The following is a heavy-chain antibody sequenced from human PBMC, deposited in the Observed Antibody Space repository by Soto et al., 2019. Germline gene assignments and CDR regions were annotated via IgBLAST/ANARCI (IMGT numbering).Heavy chain of an antibody. J-gene: IGHJ5*02. Sequence: SETLSLTCTISGRSISSYYWSWIRQPPGKGLEWIGYIYYSGSTNYNPSLKSRVTISVDTSKNQFSLKLSSVTAADTAVYYCAKSITMVRGFDPWGQGTLVTVSS. CDR3: AKSITMVRGFDP. D-gene: IGHD3-10*01. CDR2: IYYSGST. CDR1: GRSISSYY. V-gene: IGHV4-59*01.